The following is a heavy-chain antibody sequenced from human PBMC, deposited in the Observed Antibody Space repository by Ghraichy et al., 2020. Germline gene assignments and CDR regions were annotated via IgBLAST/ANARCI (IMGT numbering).Heavy chain of an antibody. CDR3: VGGNEYGWGLGDA. Sequence: SQTLSLTCDVFGGSLSDYYWSWIRQPPGKGLEWIGEISHSGTTYYNPTLRSRVTLTVDASKNTFSLRLSSVTAADPSLYFCVGGNEYGWGLGDAWGQGTLVMVSS. D-gene: IGHD3-16*01. CDR2: ISHSGTT. J-gene: IGHJ5*02. V-gene: IGHV4-34*01. CDR1: GGSLSDYY.